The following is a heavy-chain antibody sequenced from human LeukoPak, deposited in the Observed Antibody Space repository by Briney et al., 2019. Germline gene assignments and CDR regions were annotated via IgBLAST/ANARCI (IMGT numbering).Heavy chain of an antibody. V-gene: IGHV3-13*01. J-gene: IGHJ4*02. Sequence: GGSLRLSCTASGFTLGSHDMHWVRQTTGEGLQWVAAIASGFQIFYAGSVKGRFTVSREDAKKSLYLQMNILRAGDTAVYYCVREARGYHYTYFDYWGQGTLVTVSS. CDR1: GFTLGSHD. CDR2: IASGFQI. CDR3: VREARGYHYTYFDY. D-gene: IGHD5-18*01.